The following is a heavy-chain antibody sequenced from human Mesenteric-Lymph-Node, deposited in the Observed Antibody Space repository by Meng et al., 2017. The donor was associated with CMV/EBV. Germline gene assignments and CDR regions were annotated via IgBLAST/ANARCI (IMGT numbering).Heavy chain of an antibody. CDR2: MSTYDGTNQ. D-gene: IGHD4-23*01. J-gene: IGHJ4*02. CDR1: GFTFSSYA. CDR3: ARPPSLWDYGGNKPFDY. Sequence: GESLKISCAASGFTFSSYAMHWVRQAPGKGLEWVAVMSTYDGTNQFYADSVKGRFTISRDNSKNTVYLQMTSLRPEDTAVYYCARPPSLWDYGGNKPFDYWGQGTLVTVSS. V-gene: IGHV3-30*04.